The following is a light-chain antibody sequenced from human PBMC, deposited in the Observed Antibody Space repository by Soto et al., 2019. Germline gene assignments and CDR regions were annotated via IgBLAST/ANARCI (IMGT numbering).Light chain of an antibody. J-gene: IGLJ1*01. Sequence: QSVLTQPASVSGSPGQSITISCTGTSSDVGGYNYVSWYQQHPGKAPKLMIYDVSNRPSGVSNRFSGSKSGNTASLTISGLQAEDEADFYCSSFTGSTYVFGTGTKSPS. CDR3: SSFTGSTYV. V-gene: IGLV2-14*03. CDR2: DVS. CDR1: SSDVGGYNY.